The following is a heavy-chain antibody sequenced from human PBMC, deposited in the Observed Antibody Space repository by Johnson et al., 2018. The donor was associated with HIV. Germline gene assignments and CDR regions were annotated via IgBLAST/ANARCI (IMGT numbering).Heavy chain of an antibody. CDR1: GFTFDDYA. Sequence: VQLVESGGGVVQPGTSLRLSCAASGFTFDDYAMHWVRQSPGKGLEWVSGISWNSGSIGYADSVKGRFTISRDNAKNSLYLQMNSLGAEDTAVYYCAKEGSTVIWGQGTMVTVSS. J-gene: IGHJ3*01. V-gene: IGHV3-9*01. CDR3: AKEGSTVI. D-gene: IGHD4-11*01. CDR2: ISWNSGSI.